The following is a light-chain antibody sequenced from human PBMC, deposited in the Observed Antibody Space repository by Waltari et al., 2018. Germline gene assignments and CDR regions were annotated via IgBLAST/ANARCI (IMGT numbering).Light chain of an antibody. CDR3: VLYMGSGSWV. CDR2: STN. CDR1: SGSVSTSYY. Sequence: QTVVTQEPSFSVSPGGTVTLTCGLSSGSVSTSYYPSWYHQTPGQAPRTLIYSTNTRSSGVPDRFSGSILGNKAALTITGAQADDESDYYCVLYMGSGSWVFGGGTKLTVL. V-gene: IGLV8-61*01. J-gene: IGLJ3*02.